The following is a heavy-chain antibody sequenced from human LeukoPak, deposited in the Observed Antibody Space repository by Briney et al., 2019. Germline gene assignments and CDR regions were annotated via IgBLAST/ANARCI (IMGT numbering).Heavy chain of an antibody. Sequence: GRSLRLSCAVSGFTFSSSAMHWVRQAPGKGLEWVAVISYDGSNENYADSLKGRFTISRDNSKNTLYLQINSLRGDDTAVYYCARESCCDAQDPFDYWGQGTLVTVSS. V-gene: IGHV3-30*01. CDR3: ARESCCDAQDPFDY. J-gene: IGHJ4*02. D-gene: IGHD2-15*01. CDR2: ISYDGSNE. CDR1: GFTFSSSA.